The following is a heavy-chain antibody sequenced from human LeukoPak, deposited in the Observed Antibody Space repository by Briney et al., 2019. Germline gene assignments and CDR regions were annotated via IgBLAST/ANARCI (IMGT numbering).Heavy chain of an antibody. CDR3: AKLVGTPGGY. CDR1: GFTFSTYA. J-gene: IGHJ4*02. D-gene: IGHD1-26*01. CDR2: ISGNSGST. V-gene: IGHV3-23*01. Sequence: GGSLRLSCAASGFTFSTYAMSWVRQAPGRGLEWVSAISGNSGSTNYADSVKGRFTISRDNSKDTLYLQMSSLRLEDTAVYYCAKLVGTPGGYWGQGTLVTVSS.